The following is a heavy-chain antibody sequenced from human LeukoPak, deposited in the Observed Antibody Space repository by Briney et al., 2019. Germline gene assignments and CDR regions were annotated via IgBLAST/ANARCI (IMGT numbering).Heavy chain of an antibody. D-gene: IGHD6-19*01. CDR1: GFTFSSYG. CDR2: IRYDGSNK. CDR3: ARGRWLAY. J-gene: IGHJ4*02. V-gene: IGHV3-30*02. Sequence: GGSLRLSCAASGFTFSSYGMHWVRQAPGKGLEWVAFIRYDGSNKYYADSVKGRFTISRDNSKNTLYLQMNSLRAEDTAVYYCARGRWLAYWGQGTLVTVSS.